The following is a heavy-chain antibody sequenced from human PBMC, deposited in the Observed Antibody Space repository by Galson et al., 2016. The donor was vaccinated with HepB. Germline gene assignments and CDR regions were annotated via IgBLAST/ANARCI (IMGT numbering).Heavy chain of an antibody. CDR2: DSMDGRRK. CDR1: GFTFSGYG. V-gene: IGHV3-30*03. D-gene: IGHD2/OR15-2a*01. J-gene: IGHJ4*02. Sequence: LRLSCAASGFTFSGYGMHWVRQAPGKGLEWVAADSMDGRRKFYADSVKGRFTISRDNSNNMLFLQMSSLTENDTAVYYCARRHEYCPPVGCSVDYWGQGTLVSVSS. CDR3: ARRHEYCPPVGCSVDY.